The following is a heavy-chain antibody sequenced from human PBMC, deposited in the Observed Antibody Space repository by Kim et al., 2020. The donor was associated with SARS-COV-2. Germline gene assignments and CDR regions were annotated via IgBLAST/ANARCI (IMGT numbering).Heavy chain of an antibody. CDR3: ARENYYGSGSYYPTGYFDY. V-gene: IGHV3-20*04. D-gene: IGHD3-10*01. CDR2: INWNGGST. CDR1: GFTFDDYG. Sequence: GGSLRLSCAASGFTFDDYGMGWVRQAPGKGLEWVSGINWNGGSTGYADSVKGRFTISRDNAKNSLYLQMNSLRAEDTALYYCARENYYGSGSYYPTGYFDYWGQGTLVTVSS. J-gene: IGHJ4*02.